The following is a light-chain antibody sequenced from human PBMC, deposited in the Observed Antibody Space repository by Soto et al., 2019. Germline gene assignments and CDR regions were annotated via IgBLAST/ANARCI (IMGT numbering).Light chain of an antibody. Sequence: QSVLTQPASVSGSPGQSITISCTGNSSDVGGYNYVSWYQHHPGKAPKLLIYDVSNRPSGVSNRFSGSKSGSTASLTISGLQAEDEADFYCSSCTSSSTLVVFGTGTKVTVL. V-gene: IGLV2-14*03. CDR2: DVS. CDR1: SSDVGGYNY. CDR3: SSCTSSSTLVV. J-gene: IGLJ1*01.